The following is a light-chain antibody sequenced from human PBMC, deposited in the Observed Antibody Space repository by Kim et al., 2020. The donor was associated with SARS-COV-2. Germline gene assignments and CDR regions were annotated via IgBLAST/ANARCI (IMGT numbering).Light chain of an antibody. CDR3: QHYSRFPYT. J-gene: IGKJ2*01. CDR2: LAS. CDR1: ENIGTW. Sequence: GDIVTITCRASENIGTWLAWYQQKPGRAPSLLIYLASTLESGVPSRFSGTGSGTEFSLSITSLQPDDFATYYCQHYSRFPYTFGQGTKLEIK. V-gene: IGKV1-5*03.